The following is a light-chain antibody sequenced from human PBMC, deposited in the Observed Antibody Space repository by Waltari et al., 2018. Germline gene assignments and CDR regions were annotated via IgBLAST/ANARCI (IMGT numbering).Light chain of an antibody. CDR1: ENVNNF. Sequence: IHMTQSPSSLSASVGDSITISCRASENVNNFLNWYQQKPGKAPKLLIYKASTLQSGVPSRFSGSGSGTDYTFTISSLQSEDVSTYYCQHNFGTPFTFGGGTKVEIK. CDR3: QHNFGTPFT. CDR2: KAS. J-gene: IGKJ4*01. V-gene: IGKV1-39*01.